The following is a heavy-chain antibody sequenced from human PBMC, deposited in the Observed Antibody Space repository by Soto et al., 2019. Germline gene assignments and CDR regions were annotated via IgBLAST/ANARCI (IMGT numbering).Heavy chain of an antibody. V-gene: IGHV3-30*18. J-gene: IGHJ5*02. Sequence: GGSLRLSCAASGFTFSSYGMHWVRQAPGKGLEWVAVISYDGSNKYYADSVKGRFTISRDNSKNTLYLQMNSLRAEDTAVYYCAKALLLWFGNPALVNWFDPWGQGTLVTVSS. CDR1: GFTFSSYG. D-gene: IGHD3-10*01. CDR2: ISYDGSNK. CDR3: AKALLLWFGNPALVNWFDP.